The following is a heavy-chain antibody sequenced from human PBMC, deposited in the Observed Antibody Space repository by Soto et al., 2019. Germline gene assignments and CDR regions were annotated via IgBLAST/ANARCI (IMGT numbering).Heavy chain of an antibody. D-gene: IGHD3-22*01. J-gene: IGHJ4*02. Sequence: ASVKVSCKAAGYTFANYGIHWVRQAPGQRLEWMGWINAGDGGTKYSENFQGRVTITRDTSASTVYLGLSSLSSEDTASYYCARTGHSGSYDFWGQGTLVTVSS. CDR2: INAGDGGT. V-gene: IGHV1-3*01. CDR1: GYTFANYG. CDR3: ARTGHSGSYDF.